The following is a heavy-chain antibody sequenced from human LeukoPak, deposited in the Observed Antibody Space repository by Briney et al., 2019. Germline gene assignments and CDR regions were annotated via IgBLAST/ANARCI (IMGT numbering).Heavy chain of an antibody. J-gene: IGHJ6*03. CDR2: IIPMFSAT. Sequence: SSVNVSYKASGCSFSTYAFNGVRQAPAQGREGVGGIIPMFSATNYARKFQGRATITADESTSTAYLELSSLKSEDTAIFYCATPTVTNRYFYYMDVWGKGTTVTASS. CDR1: GCSFSTYA. CDR3: ATPTVTNRYFYYMDV. V-gene: IGHV1-69*13. D-gene: IGHD4-11*01.